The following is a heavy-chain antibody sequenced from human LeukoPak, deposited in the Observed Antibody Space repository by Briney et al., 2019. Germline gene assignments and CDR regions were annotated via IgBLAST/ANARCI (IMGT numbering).Heavy chain of an antibody. J-gene: IGHJ6*02. CDR1: GFTFSSYS. CDR2: ISSSSSYI. V-gene: IGHV3-21*01. Sequence: GGSLRLSRAASGFTFSSYSMNWVRQAPGKGLEWVSSISSSSSYIYYADSVKGRFTISRDNAKNSLYLQMNSLRAEDTAVYYCARATYGSGSYPHFYYGMDVWGQGTTVTVSS. D-gene: IGHD3-10*01. CDR3: ARATYGSGSYPHFYYGMDV.